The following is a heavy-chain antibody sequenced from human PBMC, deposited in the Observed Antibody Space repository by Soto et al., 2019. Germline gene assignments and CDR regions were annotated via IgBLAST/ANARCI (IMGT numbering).Heavy chain of an antibody. J-gene: IGHJ6*03. V-gene: IGHV2-26*01. CDR2: IFSNDEK. D-gene: IGHD1-20*01. Sequence: SGPTLVNPTQTLTLTCTFSGFSLSTSGVGVGWIRQPPGKALEWLAHIFSNDEKSYSTSLKSRLTISKDTSKSQVVLTMTNMDPVDTATYYCARIRSITARNGYYYYYYMDVWGKGTTVTVSS. CDR3: ARIRSITARNGYYYYYYMDV. CDR1: GFSLSTSGVG.